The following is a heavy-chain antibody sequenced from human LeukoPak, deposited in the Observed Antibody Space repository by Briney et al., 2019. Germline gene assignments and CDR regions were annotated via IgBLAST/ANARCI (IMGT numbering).Heavy chain of an antibody. CDR2: INLSGGST. V-gene: IGHV1-46*01. Sequence: GASVKVSCKASGFTFINYYMHWVRQAPGQGLEWLGIINLSGGSTHYPQKFQDRVTMTRVTSTSTVYMELSSLRSEDTAVYYCARDLDYGEKSEDYWGQGTLVTVSS. J-gene: IGHJ4*02. D-gene: IGHD4/OR15-4a*01. CDR3: ARDLDYGEKSEDY. CDR1: GFTFINYY.